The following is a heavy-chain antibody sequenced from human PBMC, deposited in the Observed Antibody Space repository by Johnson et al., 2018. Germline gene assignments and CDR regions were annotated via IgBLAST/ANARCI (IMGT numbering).Heavy chain of an antibody. CDR1: GFTFSSYG. CDR2: ISYDGSNK. D-gene: IGHD1-26*01. V-gene: IGHV3-30*03. Sequence: QVELVQSGGGVVQPRRSLRLCCAASGFTFSSYGMHWVRQAPGTGLEGVAVISYDGSNKYYADSVKGRFTISRDNSKNPLYLQMNSLRAEDTAVYYCARDHSGSYYEYFQHWGQGTLVTVSS. CDR3: ARDHSGSYYEYFQH. J-gene: IGHJ1*01.